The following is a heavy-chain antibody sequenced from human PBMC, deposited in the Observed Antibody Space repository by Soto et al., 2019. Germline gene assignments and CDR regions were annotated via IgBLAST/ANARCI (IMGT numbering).Heavy chain of an antibody. CDR3: ARGRSYAPLPGFAI. CDR2: INHRGSS. Sequence: SETLSLTCAVYRESFSGYYWSGIRQPPGQGLEWIGEINHRGSSNYNPSLKSRVTISIDTSKNQFSLDLTSVTAADTAMYYCARGRSYAPLPGFAISGQGTMLTVSS. D-gene: IGHD4-17*01. CDR1: RESFSGYY. V-gene: IGHV4-34*01. J-gene: IGHJ3*02.